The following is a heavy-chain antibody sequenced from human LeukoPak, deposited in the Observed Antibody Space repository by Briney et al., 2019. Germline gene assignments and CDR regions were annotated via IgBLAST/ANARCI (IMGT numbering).Heavy chain of an antibody. Sequence: SETLSLTCTVSGYSISSGYNWGCIRQPPGKGLEWIGSIYHSGSTFYNPSLKSRVTISVDTSKNQFSLKLSSVTAADTAVYYCAREGYCSSTSCSEGDAFDIWGQGTMVTVSS. CDR1: GYSISSGYN. CDR2: IYHSGST. CDR3: AREGYCSSTSCSEGDAFDI. V-gene: IGHV4-38-2*02. J-gene: IGHJ3*02. D-gene: IGHD2-2*01.